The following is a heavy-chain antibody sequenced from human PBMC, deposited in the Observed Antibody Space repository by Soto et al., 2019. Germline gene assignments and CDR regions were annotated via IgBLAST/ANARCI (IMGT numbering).Heavy chain of an antibody. CDR2: ISYDGSNK. CDR1: GFTFSSYA. Sequence: GGSLRLSCAASGFTFSSYAMHWVRQAPGKGLEWVAVISYDGSNKYYADSVKGRFTISRDNSKNTLYLQMNSLRAEDTAVYYCARDPGSVRFDYWGQGTLVTVSS. D-gene: IGHD3-10*01. CDR3: ARDPGSVRFDY. J-gene: IGHJ4*02. V-gene: IGHV3-30-3*01.